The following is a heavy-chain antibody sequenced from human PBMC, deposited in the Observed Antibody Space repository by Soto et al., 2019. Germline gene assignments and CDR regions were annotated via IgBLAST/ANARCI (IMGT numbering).Heavy chain of an antibody. Sequence: PSETLSLTCTVSNGSISSGGYSWSWIRQTLGKGLEWIGYIYPTGKTYYNPSLKNRATLSIDTSQNQFSLQLTSVTAADTAVYYCARAPPGPAPRWGVWGHGTTVTVSS. V-gene: IGHV4-30-2*01. CDR3: ARAPPGPAPRWGV. J-gene: IGHJ6*02. D-gene: IGHD3-16*01. CDR2: IYPTGKT. CDR1: NGSISSGGYS.